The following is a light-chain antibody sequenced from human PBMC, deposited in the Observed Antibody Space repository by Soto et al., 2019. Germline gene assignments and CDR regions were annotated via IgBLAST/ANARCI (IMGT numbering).Light chain of an antibody. CDR2: EVT. Sequence: QSALTQPASVSGSPGQSITISCTGTSTDIGAYNYVSWYQQHPGKAPKFLIYEVTNWPSGVSNRFSGSKSGNTASLTISGLQAEDEANYYCNSYTTLSNRVFGTGTKLTVL. J-gene: IGLJ1*01. CDR1: STDIGAYNY. V-gene: IGLV2-14*01. CDR3: NSYTTLSNRV.